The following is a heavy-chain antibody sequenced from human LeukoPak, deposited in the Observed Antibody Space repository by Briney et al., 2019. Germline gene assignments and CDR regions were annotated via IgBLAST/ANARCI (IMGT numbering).Heavy chain of an antibody. CDR2: INPYNGNT. CDR3: ARELYGRFEY. D-gene: IGHD3-3*01. Sequence: ASVKVSSKASGYTFTTYGISWVRQAPGQGLEWMGWINPYNGNTDYGQKFQGRFTMTTDTSTSTAYMELRSLRSDDTAVYYCARELYGRFEYWGQGTLVTVSS. V-gene: IGHV1-18*01. J-gene: IGHJ4*02. CDR1: GYTFTTYG.